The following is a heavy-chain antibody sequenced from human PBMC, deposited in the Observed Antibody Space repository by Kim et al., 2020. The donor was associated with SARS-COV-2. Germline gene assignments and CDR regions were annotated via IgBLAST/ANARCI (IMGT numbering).Heavy chain of an antibody. J-gene: IGHJ6*02. CDR3: AREEGYYYYGMDV. Sequence: GGSLRLSCAASGFTFSSYWMHWVRQAPGKGLVWVSRINSDGSSTSYADSVKGLFTISRDNAKNTLYLQMNSLRAEDTAVYYCAREEGYYYYGMDVWGQGTTVTVSS. V-gene: IGHV3-74*01. CDR2: INSDGSST. CDR1: GFTFSSYW.